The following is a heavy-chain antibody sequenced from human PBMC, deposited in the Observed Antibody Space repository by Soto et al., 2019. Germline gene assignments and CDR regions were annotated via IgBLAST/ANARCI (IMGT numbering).Heavy chain of an antibody. CDR3: ARSLDYYYYAMDV. CDR2: ISAYDGNT. V-gene: IGHV1-18*01. Sequence: ASVKVSCKASGYTFASFGVNWVRQAPGQGLERMGWISAYDGNTNYAQRFQGRVTMTTETSTTTAYMELTSLRSDDTAVYYCARSLDYYYYAMDVWGQGTTVTVSS. J-gene: IGHJ6*02. CDR1: GYTFASFG.